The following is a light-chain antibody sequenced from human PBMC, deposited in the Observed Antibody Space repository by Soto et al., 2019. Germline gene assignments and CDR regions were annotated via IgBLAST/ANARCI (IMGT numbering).Light chain of an antibody. Sequence: EIVMTQSPATLSVSPGERATLSCRASQSVSSDLAWYQQKPGQAPRLLIYRASTRATGIPARFSGSGSGTEFTLTISSLQSEDFAVYYCQQYDSSPPFALTFGGGTKVDIK. CDR3: QQYDSSPPFALT. CDR1: QSVSSD. CDR2: RAS. J-gene: IGKJ4*01. V-gene: IGKV3-15*01.